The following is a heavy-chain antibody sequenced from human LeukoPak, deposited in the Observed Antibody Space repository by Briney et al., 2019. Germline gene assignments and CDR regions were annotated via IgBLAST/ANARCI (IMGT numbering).Heavy chain of an antibody. V-gene: IGHV3-23*01. CDR2: TSSSDAGT. Sequence: GGSLRLSCAVSGFPLSSYAMSWVRQAPGKGLEWVSATSSSDAGTYYADSVRGRFTISRDNSKNTLYLQMNSLRAEDTAVYYCAKRHTAGDAFDIWGQGTMVTVSS. D-gene: IGHD5-18*01. CDR1: GFPLSSYA. J-gene: IGHJ3*02. CDR3: AKRHTAGDAFDI.